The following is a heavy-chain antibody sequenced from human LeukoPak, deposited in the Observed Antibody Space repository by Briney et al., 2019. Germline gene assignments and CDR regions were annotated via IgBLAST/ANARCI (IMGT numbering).Heavy chain of an antibody. CDR1: GYSFTSCG. CDR2: MNPHSGNR. D-gene: IGHD2-15*01. V-gene: IGHV1-8*03. Sequence: ASVKVSCKASGYSFTSCGISWVRRTTGQGLGWMGWMNPHSGNRDYAQKLQGRVTITRNTAISTVYMVLTSLRYEDTAVYYCASRDSFGDYFDSWGQGTLVTVSS. J-gene: IGHJ4*02. CDR3: ASRDSFGDYFDS.